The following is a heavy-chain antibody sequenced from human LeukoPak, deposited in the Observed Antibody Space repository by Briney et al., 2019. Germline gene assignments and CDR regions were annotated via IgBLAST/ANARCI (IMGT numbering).Heavy chain of an antibody. J-gene: IGHJ4*02. CDR1: GGSVSHSNW. CDR3: ASLYYDFWSGYFDY. CDR2: VHPSEGT. D-gene: IGHD3-3*01. Sequence: SETLSLTCAVSGGSVSHSNWWTWVRQSPGKGLEWIGEVHPSEGTNYNPSLKSRVTISVDTSKNQFSLKLSSVTAADTAVYYCASLYYDFWSGYFDYWGQGTLVTVSS. V-gene: IGHV4-4*02.